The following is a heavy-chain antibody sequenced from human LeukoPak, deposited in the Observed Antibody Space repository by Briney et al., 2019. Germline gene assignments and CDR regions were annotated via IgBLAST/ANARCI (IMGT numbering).Heavy chain of an antibody. CDR1: GGTFSSYA. D-gene: IGHD3-9*01. Sequence: SVTVSCKASGGTFSSYAISWVRQAPGQGLEWMGGIIPILGIANYAQKFQGRVTITADKSTSTAYMELSSLRSEDTAVYYCARDPRAGYYIMGSHFDYWGQGTLVTVSS. J-gene: IGHJ4*02. CDR3: ARDPRAGYYIMGSHFDY. CDR2: IIPILGIA. V-gene: IGHV1-69*10.